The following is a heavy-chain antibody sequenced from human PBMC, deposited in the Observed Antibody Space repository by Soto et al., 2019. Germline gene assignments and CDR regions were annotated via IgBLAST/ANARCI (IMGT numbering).Heavy chain of an antibody. CDR1: GGSFSGYY. CDR3: ARKKPYYYGSGSYWDYYGMDV. CDR2: INHSGST. V-gene: IGHV4-34*01. Sequence: SETLSLTCAVYGGSFSGYYWSWNRQHPGKGLEWIGEINHSGSTNYNPSLKSRVTISVGTSKNQFSLKLSSVTAADTAVYYCARKKPYYYGSGSYWDYYGMDVWGQGTTVTVSS. J-gene: IGHJ6*02. D-gene: IGHD3-10*01.